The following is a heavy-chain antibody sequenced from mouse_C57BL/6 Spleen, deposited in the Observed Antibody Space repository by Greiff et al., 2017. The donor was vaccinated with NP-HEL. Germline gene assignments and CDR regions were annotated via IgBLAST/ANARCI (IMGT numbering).Heavy chain of an antibody. V-gene: IGHV1-55*01. CDR3: ARWRTTVVAPFDY. J-gene: IGHJ2*01. CDR2: IYPGSGST. Sequence: QVQLQQPGAELVKPGASVKMSCKASGYTFTSYWITWVKQRPGQGLEWIGDIYPGSGSTNYNEKFKSKATLTVDTSSSTAYMQLSSLTSEDSAVYYCARWRTTVVAPFDYWGQGTTLTVSS. CDR1: GYTFTSYW. D-gene: IGHD1-1*01.